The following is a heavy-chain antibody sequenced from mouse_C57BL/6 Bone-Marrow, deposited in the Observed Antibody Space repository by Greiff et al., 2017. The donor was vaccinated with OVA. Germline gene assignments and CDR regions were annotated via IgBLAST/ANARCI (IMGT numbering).Heavy chain of an antibody. CDR1: VFPFRSYA. V-gene: IGHV5-4*03. CDR2: ISDGGSYT. CDR3: ARYYYYGYYFDY. J-gene: IGHJ2*01. D-gene: IGHD1-1*01. Sequence: MLVESVGGLVKPVGSLQLSCAASVFPFRSYAMSLVRQPPVTLLALVATISDGGSYTYYPDNVKGRFTISRDNAKNNLYLQMSHLKSEDTAMYYCARYYYYGYYFDYWGQGTTLTVSS.